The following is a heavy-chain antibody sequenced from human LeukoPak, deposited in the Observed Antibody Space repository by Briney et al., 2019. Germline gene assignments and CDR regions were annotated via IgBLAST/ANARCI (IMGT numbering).Heavy chain of an antibody. J-gene: IGHJ4*02. CDR1: GYRFTTYW. CDR2: IYPGDSDT. CDR3: ARYLYSSGYYPDY. V-gene: IGHV5-51*01. Sequence: GESLKISCKGSGYRFTTYWIGWVRQMPGKGLEWMGIIYPGDSDTRYSPSFQGQVTISADKSINTAYLQWSSLKASDTAIHYCARYLYSSGYYPDYWGQGTLVTVSS. D-gene: IGHD3-22*01.